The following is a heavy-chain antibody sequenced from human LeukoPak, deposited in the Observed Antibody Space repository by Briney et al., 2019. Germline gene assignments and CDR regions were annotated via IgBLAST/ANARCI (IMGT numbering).Heavy chain of an antibody. Sequence: SETLSLTCTGSGGSISSYYWSWIRQPAGKGLEWIGRIYTSGSTNYNPSLKSRVTMSVDTSKNQSSLKLSSVTAADTAVYYCARGVGYSSSWYLSWFDPWGQGTLVTVSS. CDR3: ARGVGYSSSWYLSWFDP. J-gene: IGHJ5*02. D-gene: IGHD6-13*01. CDR2: IYTSGST. V-gene: IGHV4-4*07. CDR1: GGSISSYY.